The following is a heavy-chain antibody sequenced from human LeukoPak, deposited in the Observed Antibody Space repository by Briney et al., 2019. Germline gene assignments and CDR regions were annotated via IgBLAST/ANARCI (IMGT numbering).Heavy chain of an antibody. CDR1: GGSISSSSYY. D-gene: IGHD2-2*01. CDR3: ARRWYQLKEYYFDY. CDR2: IYYSGST. V-gene: IGHV4-39*01. J-gene: IGHJ4*02. Sequence: KPSETLSLTCTVSGGSISSSSYYWGWIRQPPGKGLEWIGSIYYSGSTYYNPSLKSRVTISVDTSKNQFSLKLSSVTAADTAVYYCARRWYQLKEYYFDYWGQGTLVTVSS.